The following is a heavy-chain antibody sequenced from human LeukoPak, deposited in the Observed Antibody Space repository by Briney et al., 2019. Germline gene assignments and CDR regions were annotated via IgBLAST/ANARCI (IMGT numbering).Heavy chain of an antibody. CDR1: GYKLTNNW. D-gene: IGHD5-12*01. CDR3: AKQQAWHFDS. CDR2: IYPGYSDG. J-gene: IGHJ4*02. Sequence: GESLKISCKISGYKLTNNWIGWVRQVPGKGLEWMGLIYPGYSDGKYSPSFQGQVTLSVDASISTAYLHLSGLRASDTAMYYCAKQQAWHFDSWGQGTLVTVSS. V-gene: IGHV5-51*01.